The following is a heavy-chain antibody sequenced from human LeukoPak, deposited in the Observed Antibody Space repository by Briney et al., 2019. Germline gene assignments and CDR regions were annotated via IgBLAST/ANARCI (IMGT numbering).Heavy chain of an antibody. Sequence: PGGSLRLSCAASGFTVSSNYMNWVRQAPGKGLEWVSGNVDGSTYYADSVKGRFTISRDNSRNTLYLQMNSLRAEDTAVYYCPRITAYDDSWGQGTLVTVSS. CDR1: GFTVSSNY. J-gene: IGHJ5*01. V-gene: IGHV3-53*01. CDR2: NVDGST. D-gene: IGHD1-20*01. CDR3: PRITAYDDS.